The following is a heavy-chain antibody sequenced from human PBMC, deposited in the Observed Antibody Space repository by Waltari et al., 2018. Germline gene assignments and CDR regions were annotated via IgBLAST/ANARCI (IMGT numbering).Heavy chain of an antibody. J-gene: IGHJ4*02. D-gene: IGHD3-10*01. CDR1: GFTFNSHW. V-gene: IGHV3-7*01. CDR3: ARNKLRLDY. CDR2: IKPDASDK. Sequence: EVQVVESGGGSVQPGGSLGLPCAASGFTFNSHWMSWVRQAPGKGLEWVANIKPDASDKYYVDSVKGRFTISRDNAKNSLYLQMNSLRAEDTAIYYCARNKLRLDYWGPGTLVTVSS.